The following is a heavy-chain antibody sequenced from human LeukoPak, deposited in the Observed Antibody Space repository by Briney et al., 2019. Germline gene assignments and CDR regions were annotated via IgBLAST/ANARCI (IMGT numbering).Heavy chain of an antibody. CDR3: ARTGIFGVAHDVLGWFDP. V-gene: IGHV1-69*13. CDR1: GGTFSSYA. J-gene: IGHJ5*02. CDR2: IIPIFGTA. D-gene: IGHD3-3*01. Sequence: ASVKVSCKASGGTFSSYAISWVRQAPGQGLEWMGGIIPIFGTANYAQKFQGRVTITADESTSTAYMELSSLRSEDTAVYYCARTGIFGVAHDVLGWFDPWGQGTLVAVSS.